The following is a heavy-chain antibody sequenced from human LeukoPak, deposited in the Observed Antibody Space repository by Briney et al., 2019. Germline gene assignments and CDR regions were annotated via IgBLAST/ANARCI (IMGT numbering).Heavy chain of an antibody. V-gene: IGHV3-30*04. CDR2: ISHDGNDQ. CDR1: GFTFSTYE. J-gene: IGHJ3*01. CDR3: ARVRDCSRTSCFNAFDV. Sequence: GGSLRLSCAASGFTFSTYEMHWVRQAPRKGLGWVAVISHDGNDQYYADSVRGRFTISTDNSKNALYLQMSSLRVEDPAVYYCARVRDCSRTSCFNAFDVWGQGTMAIVSS. D-gene: IGHD2-2*01.